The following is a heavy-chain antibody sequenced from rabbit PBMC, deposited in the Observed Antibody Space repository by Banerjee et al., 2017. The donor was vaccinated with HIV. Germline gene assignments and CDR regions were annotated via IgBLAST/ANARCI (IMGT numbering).Heavy chain of an antibody. CDR3: ARSYYSDGYGTIVYARAFKL. V-gene: IGHV1S45*01. D-gene: IGHD6-1*01. CDR2: LDPDGGRT. Sequence: EQLEESGGDLVKPEGSLKLSCKASGIDFSNYGISWVRQAPGKGLEWIAYLDPDGGRTDYASWVNGRFTISKTSSTTVTLQMTSLTAADTATYFCARSYYSDGYGTIVYARAFKLWGPGTLVTVS. CDR1: GIDFSNYG. J-gene: IGHJ4*01.